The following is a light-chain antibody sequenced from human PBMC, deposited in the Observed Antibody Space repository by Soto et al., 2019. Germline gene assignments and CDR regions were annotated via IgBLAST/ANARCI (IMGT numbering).Light chain of an antibody. CDR2: DAS. J-gene: IGKJ4*01. CDR1: QSVSSY. V-gene: IGKV3-11*01. Sequence: EIVFAQSPATLSLSPGERATLSCRASQSVSSYLNWYQQKPGLAPRLLIYDASNRATGIPARFSGRGSGTDFTLTISSLEPEDFAVYYCQQRKTFGGGTKVDIK. CDR3: QQRKT.